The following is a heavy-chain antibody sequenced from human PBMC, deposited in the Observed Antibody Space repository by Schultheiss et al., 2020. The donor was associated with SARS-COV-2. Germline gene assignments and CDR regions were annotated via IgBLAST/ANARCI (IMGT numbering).Heavy chain of an antibody. Sequence: SQTLSLTCTVSGGSISSGGYYWSWIRQPPGKGLEWIGEIYHSGSTYYNPSLKSRVTISVDTSKNQFSLKLSSVTAADTAVYYCARDAYYYDSSGPSTSHYYYYGMDVWGQGTTVTVSS. CDR3: ARDAYYYDSSGPSTSHYYYYGMDV. V-gene: IGHV4-61*08. J-gene: IGHJ6*02. CDR1: GGSISSGGYY. CDR2: IYHSGST. D-gene: IGHD3-22*01.